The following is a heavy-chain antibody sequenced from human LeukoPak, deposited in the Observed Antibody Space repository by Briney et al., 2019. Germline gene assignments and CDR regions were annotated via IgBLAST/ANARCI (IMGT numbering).Heavy chain of an antibody. Sequence: QPGGSLRLSCEASGFTFSTYGMHWVRQAPGKGLEWVALISYDGGDKYYADSVKGRITISRDNSKSTVYLQMNSLRAEDTAVYYCARGAYCSSTSCPHFDYWGQGTLVTVSS. CDR2: ISYDGGDK. D-gene: IGHD2-2*01. CDR1: GFTFSTYG. J-gene: IGHJ4*02. CDR3: ARGAYCSSTSCPHFDY. V-gene: IGHV3-30*19.